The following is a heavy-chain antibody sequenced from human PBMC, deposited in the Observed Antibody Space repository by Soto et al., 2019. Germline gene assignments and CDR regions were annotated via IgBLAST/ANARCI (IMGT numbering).Heavy chain of an antibody. J-gene: IGHJ6*02. D-gene: IGHD1-1*01. CDR1: GGCISSYY. CDR2: IYTSGRT. V-gene: IGHV4-4*07. CDR3: ARGEPEPYYYYYGMDV. Sequence: ETLSLACTLSGGCISSYYWYWIGQPAGKGLELIGRIYTSGRTNYNPSLKSLVTMSVDTSKNQLSLNLSSVTAADTAVYYCARGEPEPYYYYYGMDVWGQGTTVT.